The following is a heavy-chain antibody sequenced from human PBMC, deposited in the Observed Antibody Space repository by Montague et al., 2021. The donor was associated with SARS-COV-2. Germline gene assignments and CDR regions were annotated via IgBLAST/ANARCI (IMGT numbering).Heavy chain of an antibody. CDR3: ARKMDSSFDV. CDR1: GASLSSDSLS. J-gene: IGHJ3*01. Sequence: GASLSSDSLSGHWIRRSPSRGLEWLASTYYRSKWDNDSAPSVSGRATVKPDTSRNQFSLHLDSVTPEDTALYFCARKMDSSFDVWGKGTMVIVSS. CDR2: TYYRSKWDN. V-gene: IGHV6-1*01. D-gene: IGHD2-2*03.